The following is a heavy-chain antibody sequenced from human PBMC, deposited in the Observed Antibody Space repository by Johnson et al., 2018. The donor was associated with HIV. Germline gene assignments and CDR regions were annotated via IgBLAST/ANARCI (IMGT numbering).Heavy chain of an antibody. V-gene: IGHV3-13*01. CDR1: GFTFSNYD. J-gene: IGHJ3*02. Sequence: VQLVESGGGLVQPGGSLRLSCAASGFTFSNYDIHWVRQATGKGLEWVSTIGTAGDTYYAGSVKGRFTVSRENAKNSLYLQMNSLRAGDTAVYYCARGGSAKNIVGIDSNLGAFDIWGQGTMVTVSS. CDR3: ARGGSAKNIVGIDSNLGAFDI. CDR2: IGTAGDT. D-gene: IGHD3-3*02.